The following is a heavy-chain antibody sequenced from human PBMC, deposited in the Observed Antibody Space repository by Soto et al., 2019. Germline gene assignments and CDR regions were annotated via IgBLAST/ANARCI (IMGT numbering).Heavy chain of an antibody. CDR2: INPYNGVT. V-gene: IGHV1-2*02. Sequence: ASVKVSCKASGYIFTAHYIHWVRQAPGQGLEWMGWINPYNGVTNYPQKFQGRVTVTTDTSISTAYMELSRLRSDDTAVYYCAREEMPVPDTRGGFDYWGQGTLVTVSS. CDR3: AREEMPVPDTRGGFDY. D-gene: IGHD6-19*01. CDR1: GYIFTAHY. J-gene: IGHJ4*02.